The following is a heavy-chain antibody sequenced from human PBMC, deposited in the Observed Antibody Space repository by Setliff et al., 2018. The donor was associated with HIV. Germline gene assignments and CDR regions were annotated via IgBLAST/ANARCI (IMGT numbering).Heavy chain of an antibody. CDR1: GFTFGDYA. D-gene: IGHD4-4*01. Sequence: GGSLRLSCAASGFTFGDYAIHWVRQAPGKGLEWVAVISYDGSYKNYAGSVKGRFTISRDNSKNTLYVQMNSLRADDTAIYYCVRDLMPTVSGEISPDAFGVWGQGTMVTVSS. J-gene: IGHJ3*01. V-gene: IGHV3-30*04. CDR2: ISYDGSYK. CDR3: VRDLMPTVSGEISPDAFGV.